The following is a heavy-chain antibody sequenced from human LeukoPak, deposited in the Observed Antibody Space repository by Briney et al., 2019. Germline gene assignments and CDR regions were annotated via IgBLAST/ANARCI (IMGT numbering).Heavy chain of an antibody. V-gene: IGHV3-23*01. CDR2: ISGSGGST. CDR1: GFTFSSYA. D-gene: IGHD3-10*01. Sequence: GGSVKLSCTASGFTFSSYAMSWVRQAPGKGLEWVSAISGSGGSTYYADSVKGRFTISRDNSKNTLYLQMNSLRAEDTAVYYCAKDWARGVWFGELLIHYWGQGTLVTVSS. J-gene: IGHJ4*02. CDR3: AKDWARGVWFGELLIHY.